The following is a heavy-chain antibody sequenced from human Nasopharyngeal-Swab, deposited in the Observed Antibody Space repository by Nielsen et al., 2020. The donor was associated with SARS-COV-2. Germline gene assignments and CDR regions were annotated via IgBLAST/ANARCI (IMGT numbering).Heavy chain of an antibody. D-gene: IGHD4-23*01. V-gene: IGHV3-23*01. Sequence: WGWLRVSCVASGVTFSSYSMNWVRQAPGKGLEWVSAISGSGGSTYYADSMKGRFTISRDNSKNTLYLQMNSLRAEDTAVYYCAKLSTTVVTPAFDYWGQGTLVTVSS. CDR1: GVTFSSYS. J-gene: IGHJ4*02. CDR2: ISGSGGST. CDR3: AKLSTTVVTPAFDY.